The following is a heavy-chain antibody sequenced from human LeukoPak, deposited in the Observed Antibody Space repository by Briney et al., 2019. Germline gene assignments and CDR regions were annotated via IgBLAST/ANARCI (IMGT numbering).Heavy chain of an antibody. CDR3: ARNSWYRLGFDY. Sequence: SETLSLTCAVYGGSFSDNYWSWIRQPPGKGLEWIGEINHSGRTNYNPSLKSRVTILVDTSKNQFSLKLSSVTAADTAVYYCARNSWYRLGFDYWGQGTLVTVS. V-gene: IGHV4-34*01. CDR2: INHSGRT. CDR1: GGSFSDNY. J-gene: IGHJ4*02. D-gene: IGHD2/OR15-2a*01.